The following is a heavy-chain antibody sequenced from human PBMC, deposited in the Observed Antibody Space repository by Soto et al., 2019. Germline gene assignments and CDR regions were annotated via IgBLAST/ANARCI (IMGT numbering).Heavy chain of an antibody. J-gene: IGHJ4*02. CDR2: ISDNGGST. V-gene: IGHV3-64*01. D-gene: IGHD3-3*01. CDR1: GFTFSNYA. Sequence: PGGSLRLSCVASGFTFSNYAMHWVRQAPGKGLEYVSAISDNGGSTYHANFVRGRFTISRDNSKNTLYLQMGSLRTDDMAVYYCARGGLGTERFFDYWGQGTLVTVSS. CDR3: ARGGLGTERFFDY.